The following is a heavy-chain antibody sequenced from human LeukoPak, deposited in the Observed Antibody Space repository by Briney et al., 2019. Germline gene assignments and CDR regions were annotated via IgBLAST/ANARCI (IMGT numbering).Heavy chain of an antibody. Sequence: GGSLRLSCAASGFTFSSYAMSWVCQAPGKGLEWVSAISGSGGSTYYADSVKGRFTISRDNSKNTLYLQMNSLRAEDTAVYYCAKELGDIVVVPAASFDYWGQGTLVTVSS. CDR3: AKELGDIVVVPAASFDY. V-gene: IGHV3-23*01. D-gene: IGHD2-2*01. CDR1: GFTFSSYA. J-gene: IGHJ4*02. CDR2: ISGSGGST.